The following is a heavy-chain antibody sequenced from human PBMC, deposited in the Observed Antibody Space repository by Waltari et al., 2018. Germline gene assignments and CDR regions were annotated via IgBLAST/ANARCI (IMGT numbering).Heavy chain of an antibody. D-gene: IGHD4-17*01. V-gene: IGHV3-23*01. CDR1: GFTFSRHA. CDR3: SKDTVTTGGS. CDR2: SSGRGATT. J-gene: IGHJ5*02. Sequence: EGQLLESGGALVQPGGSLRLSCAASGFTFSRHAMTWVRQASGKGPEWVACSSGRGATTNSAESVKARFTVSRDNSKNTLYLQMTSLRVDDTAIYYCSKDTVTTGGSWGQGTLVTVSS.